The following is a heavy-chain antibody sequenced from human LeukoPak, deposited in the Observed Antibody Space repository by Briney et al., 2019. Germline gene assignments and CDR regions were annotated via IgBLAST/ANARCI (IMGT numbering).Heavy chain of an antibody. CDR1: GFPFSNYE. J-gene: IGHJ6*03. Sequence: GGSLSLSCAASGFPFSNYEMNWVRQAPGKGLEWVSYISSSGSTIYYADSVKGRFTISRDNAKNSLYLQMNSLRAEDTAVYYCATTLYSSSWLSAYYYYYYMDVWGRGTTVTVSS. V-gene: IGHV3-48*03. CDR3: ATTLYSSSWLSAYYYYYYMDV. CDR2: ISSSGSTI. D-gene: IGHD6-13*01.